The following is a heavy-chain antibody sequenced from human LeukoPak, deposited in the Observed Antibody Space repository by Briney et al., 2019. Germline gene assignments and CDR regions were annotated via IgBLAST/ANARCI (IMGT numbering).Heavy chain of an antibody. CDR1: GFTVSSNY. J-gene: IGHJ3*02. Sequence: PGGSLRLSCAASGFTVSSNYMSWVRQAPGTGLEWVSIIYRGGNTYYADSVKGRFTISRDNSKNALYFQMNSLRADDTAVHYCARQYSSSTSCNGAFDIWGQGAMVTVSS. V-gene: IGHV3-53*01. CDR2: IYRGGNT. D-gene: IGHD2-2*01. CDR3: ARQYSSSTSCNGAFDI.